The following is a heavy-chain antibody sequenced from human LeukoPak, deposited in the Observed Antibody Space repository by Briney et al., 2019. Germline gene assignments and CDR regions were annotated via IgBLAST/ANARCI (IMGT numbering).Heavy chain of an antibody. CDR1: XXXXXSXX. V-gene: IGHV3-21*01. Sequence: NPGGSLRXSXXXSXXXXXSXXMNWVRQAPGKGLEWVSSISSSSSYIYYADSVKGRFTISRDNAKNSLYLQMNSLRAEDTAVYYCAREVWVAAAENWFDPWGQGTLVTVSS. CDR2: ISSSSSYI. J-gene: IGHJ5*02. CDR3: AREVWVAAAENWFDP. D-gene: IGHD6-13*01.